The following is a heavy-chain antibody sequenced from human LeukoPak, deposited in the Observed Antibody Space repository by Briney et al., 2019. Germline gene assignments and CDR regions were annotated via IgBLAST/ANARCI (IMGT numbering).Heavy chain of an antibody. CDR3: ARMYYDILTGPSYYFDY. Sequence: GGSLRLSCAASGFTFSDYYMSWIRQAPGKGLEWVSYISSSGSTIYYADSVKGRVTISRDNAKNSLYLQMNSLRAEDTAVYYCARMYYDILTGPSYYFDYWGQGTLVTVSS. J-gene: IGHJ4*02. V-gene: IGHV3-11*01. CDR1: GFTFSDYY. D-gene: IGHD3-9*01. CDR2: ISSSGSTI.